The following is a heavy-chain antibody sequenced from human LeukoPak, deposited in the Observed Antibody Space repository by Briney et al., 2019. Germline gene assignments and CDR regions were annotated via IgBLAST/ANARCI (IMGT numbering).Heavy chain of an antibody. CDR3: ARDRHINSWSNDRFDY. J-gene: IGHJ4*02. Sequence: GGSLRLSCAASGFTFSSYSMNWVRQAPGKGLEWVGNINQDGSEINYVDSVKGRFTISRDNAETSLYLQMNSLRADDTAIYYCARDRHINSWSNDRFDYWGQGALVTVSS. V-gene: IGHV3-7*01. CDR2: INQDGSEI. D-gene: IGHD6-13*01. CDR1: GFTFSSYS.